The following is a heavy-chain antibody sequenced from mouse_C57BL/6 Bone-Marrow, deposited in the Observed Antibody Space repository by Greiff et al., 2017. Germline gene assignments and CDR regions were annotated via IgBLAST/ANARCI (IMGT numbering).Heavy chain of an antibody. CDR2: INPGSGGT. Sequence: VQLQQSGAELVRPGTSVKVSCKASGYAFTNYLIEWVKHRPGQGLEWIGVINPGSGGTNSNEKFKGKATLTAEKSSSTAYMQLSSLTSEDAAVDFCARAGYWYCDVWGTGTTVTVSS. J-gene: IGHJ1*03. CDR3: ARAGYWYCDV. V-gene: IGHV1-54*01. CDR1: GYAFTNYL.